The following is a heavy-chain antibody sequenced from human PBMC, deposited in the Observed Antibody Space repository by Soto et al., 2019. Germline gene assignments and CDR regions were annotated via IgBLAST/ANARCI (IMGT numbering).Heavy chain of an antibody. CDR2: IIPIFGTA. Sequence: QVQLVQSGAEVKKPGSSVKVSCKASGGTFSSYAISWVRQAPGQGLEWMGGIIPIFGTANYAQKFQGRVTITADESTSTAYMEPSSLRSEDSAVYYCARDLGYYDSSGYYNVDYFDYWGQGTLVIVSS. CDR3: ARDLGYYDSSGYYNVDYFDY. J-gene: IGHJ4*02. V-gene: IGHV1-69*12. CDR1: GGTFSSYA. D-gene: IGHD3-22*01.